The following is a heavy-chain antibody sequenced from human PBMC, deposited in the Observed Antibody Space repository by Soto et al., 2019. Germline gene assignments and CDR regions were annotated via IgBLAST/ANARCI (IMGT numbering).Heavy chain of an antibody. J-gene: IGHJ6*02. D-gene: IGHD3-10*01. Sequence: GGSLRLSCAASGFTFSSYGMHWVRQAPGKGLEWVAVIWYDGSNKYYADSVKGRFTISRDNSKNTLYLQMNSLRAEDTAVYYCARGGLGDYYGSWSYWVLHYYYGMDVWAQGTTVTVSS. CDR1: GFTFSSYG. CDR3: ARGGLGDYYGSWSYWVLHYYYGMDV. V-gene: IGHV3-33*01. CDR2: IWYDGSNK.